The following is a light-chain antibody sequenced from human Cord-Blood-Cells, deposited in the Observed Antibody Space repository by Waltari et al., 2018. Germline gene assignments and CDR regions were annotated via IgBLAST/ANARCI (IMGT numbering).Light chain of an antibody. CDR3: QQSYSTPWT. V-gene: IGKV1-39*01. Sequence: DIQMTQAPSSLSASVGDRVTITCRASQSISSYLNWYQQKPGKAPKLLIDAASSLQSGVPSRFSGSGSGTDFTLTISSLQPEDFATYYCQQSYSTPWTFGQWTKVEIK. CDR2: AAS. CDR1: QSISSY. J-gene: IGKJ1*01.